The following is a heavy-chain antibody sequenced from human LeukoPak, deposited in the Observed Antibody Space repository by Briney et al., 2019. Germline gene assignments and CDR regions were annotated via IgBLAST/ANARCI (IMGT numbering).Heavy chain of an antibody. D-gene: IGHD2/OR15-2a*01. V-gene: IGHV3-21*01. CDR3: VRDVSRRIGMDV. CDR1: GFSFNSYT. CDR2: ISPVSSYT. Sequence: GSLRLSCLASGFSFNSYTMNWVREAPGKGLEWVSTISPVSSYTWYAESVKGRFTISRDNPENSLYLQMDSLRAEDTAVYYCVRDVSRRIGMDVWGQGTTVPVSS. J-gene: IGHJ6*02.